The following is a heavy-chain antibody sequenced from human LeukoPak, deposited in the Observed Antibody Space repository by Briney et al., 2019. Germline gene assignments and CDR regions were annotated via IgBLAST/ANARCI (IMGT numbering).Heavy chain of an antibody. V-gene: IGHV1-18*01. CDR3: ARDGPFRQGSYPRGYFDY. J-gene: IGHJ4*02. CDR2: ISAYNGNT. D-gene: IGHD1-26*01. CDR1: GYTFTSYG. Sequence: ASVKVSCKASGYTFTSYGISWVRQAPGQGLEWMGWISAYNGNTNYAQKLQGRVTMTTDTSTSTAYMELRSLRSDDTAVYYCARDGPFRQGSYPRGYFDYWGQGTLVTVSS.